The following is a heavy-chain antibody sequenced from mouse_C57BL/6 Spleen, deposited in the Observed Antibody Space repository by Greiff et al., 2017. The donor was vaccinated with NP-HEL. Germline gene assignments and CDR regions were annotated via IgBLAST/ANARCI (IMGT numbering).Heavy chain of an antibody. Sequence: QLKQPGAELVKPGASVKLSCKASGYTFTSYWMHWVKQRPGQGLEWIGMIHPNSGSTNYNEKFKSKATLTVDKSSSTAYMQLSSLTSEDSAVYYCARGIYYDYDEGFAYWGQGTLVTVSA. J-gene: IGHJ3*01. CDR1: GYTFTSYW. V-gene: IGHV1-64*01. D-gene: IGHD2-4*01. CDR2: IHPNSGST. CDR3: ARGIYYDYDEGFAY.